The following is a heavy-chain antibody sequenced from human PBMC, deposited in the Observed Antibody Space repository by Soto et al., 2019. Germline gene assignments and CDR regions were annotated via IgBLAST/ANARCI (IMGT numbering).Heavy chain of an antibody. CDR1: GGSISSYY. V-gene: IGHV4-59*01. CDR2: IYYSGST. CDR3: ARELLGDYYDSSGYTAPYCSYYGMDV. Sequence: SATLSLTCTVSGGSISSYYWSWIRQPPGKGLEWIGYIYYSGSTNYNPSLKSRVTISVDTSKNQFSLKLSSVTAADTAVYYCARELLGDYYDSSGYTAPYCSYYGMDVWGQGTTVTVSS. J-gene: IGHJ6*02. D-gene: IGHD3-22*01.